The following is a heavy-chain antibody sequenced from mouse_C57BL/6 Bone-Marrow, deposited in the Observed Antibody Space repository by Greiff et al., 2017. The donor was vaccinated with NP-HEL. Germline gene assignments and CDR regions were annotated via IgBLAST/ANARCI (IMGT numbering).Heavy chain of an antibody. CDR2: ISDGGSYT. V-gene: IGHV5-4*01. J-gene: IGHJ3*01. Sequence: EVKVVESGGGLVKPGGSLKLSCAASGFTFSSYAMSWVRQTPEKRLEWVATISDGGSYTYYPDNVKGRFTISRDNAKNNLYLQMSHLKSEDTAMYYCARDSLGDWGQGTLVTVSA. CDR3: ARDSLGD. CDR1: GFTFSSYA.